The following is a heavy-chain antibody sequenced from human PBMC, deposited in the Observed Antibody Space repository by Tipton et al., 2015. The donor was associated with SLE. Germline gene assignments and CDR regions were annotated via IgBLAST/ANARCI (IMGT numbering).Heavy chain of an antibody. D-gene: IGHD3-9*01. CDR3: ARRGWSGLTDDAFDI. V-gene: IGHV4-59*08. J-gene: IGHJ3*02. CDR2: IYYSGST. CDR1: GGSISSYY. Sequence: TLSLTCTVSGGSISSYYWSWIRQPPGKGLEWIGYIYYSGSTNYNPSLKSRVTISVDTSKNQFSLKLNSVTAADTAVYYCARRGWSGLTDDAFDIWGQGTMVTVSS.